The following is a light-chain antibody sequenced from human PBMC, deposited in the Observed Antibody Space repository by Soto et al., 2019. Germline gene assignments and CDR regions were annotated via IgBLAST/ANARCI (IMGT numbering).Light chain of an antibody. CDR2: GAS. J-gene: IGKJ2*01. V-gene: IGKV3-20*01. CDR3: QQYGSSPRT. CDR1: QSVSSSY. Sequence: EIVLTQSPGTLSLSPGERATLSCRASQSVSSSYLAWYQQKPGQAPRLLMYGASSRPTGIPDRFSGSGSGTGFTLTISRLEPEDFAVYYCQQYGSSPRTFGQGTKLEIK.